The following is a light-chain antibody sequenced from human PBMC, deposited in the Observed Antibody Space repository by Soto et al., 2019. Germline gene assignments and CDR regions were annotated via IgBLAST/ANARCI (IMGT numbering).Light chain of an antibody. V-gene: IGKV3-15*01. J-gene: IGKJ1*01. Sequence: IVMTQSPATLSVSPGERATLSCRASQSVSSDLAWYHQKPGEPPRLLIYGASTRATGIPARFSGSGSGTEFTLTINSLQSEDFAVYYCQQYNNWPRTFGQVTKV. CDR2: GAS. CDR3: QQYNNWPRT. CDR1: QSVSSD.